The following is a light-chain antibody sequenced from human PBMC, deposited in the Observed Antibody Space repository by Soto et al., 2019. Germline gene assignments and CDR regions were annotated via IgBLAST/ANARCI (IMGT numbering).Light chain of an antibody. J-gene: IGKJ4*01. V-gene: IGKV1D-12*01. Sequence: DIQVTLSPSSVSASVGDRVTITCRASQDINNWLAWYQQKPGKAPNLLIYTTSNLQSGVPSRFSGSGSGTDFTLTISSLQPEDFATYYCQQANSFPLTFGGGTKVEIK. CDR2: TTS. CDR1: QDINNW. CDR3: QQANSFPLT.